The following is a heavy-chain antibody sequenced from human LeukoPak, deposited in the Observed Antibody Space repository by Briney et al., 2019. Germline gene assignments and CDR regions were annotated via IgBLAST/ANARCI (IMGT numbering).Heavy chain of an antibody. J-gene: IGHJ3*02. CDR1: GFTFSSYA. CDR2: ISGSGGST. Sequence: GGSLRLSCAASGFTFSSYAMSWVRQAPGKGLEWVSAISGSGGSTYYADSVKGRFTISRDNSKNTLYLQMNSLKTEDTAVYYCTRMRGYAFDIWGQGSMVTVSS. V-gene: IGHV3-23*01. D-gene: IGHD3-10*01. CDR3: TRMRGYAFDI.